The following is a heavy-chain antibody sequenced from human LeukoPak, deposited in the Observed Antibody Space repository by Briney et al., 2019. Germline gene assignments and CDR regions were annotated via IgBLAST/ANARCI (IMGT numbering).Heavy chain of an antibody. CDR2: IIPIFGTA. J-gene: IGHJ5*02. D-gene: IGHD2-2*01. CDR3: AGTYCSSTSCYPCANQPHDP. V-gene: IGHV1-69*05. Sequence: SVKVSCKASGGTFSSYAISWVRQAPGQGLEWMGGIIPIFGTANYAQKFQGRVTITTDESTSTAYMELSSLRSEDTAVYYCAGTYCSSTSCYPCANQPHDPWGQGTLVTVSS. CDR1: GGTFSSYA.